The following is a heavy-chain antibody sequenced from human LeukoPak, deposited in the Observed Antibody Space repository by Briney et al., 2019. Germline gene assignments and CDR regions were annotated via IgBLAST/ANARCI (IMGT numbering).Heavy chain of an antibody. CDR3: ASSRIGDDAFDI. V-gene: IGHV4-34*01. CDR1: GGSFSGYY. CDR2: INHSGST. Sequence: SETLSLTCAVYGGSFSGYYWSWIRQPPGKGLEWIGEINHSGSTNYNPSLKSRVTISVDTPKNQFSLKLSSVTAADTAVYYCASSRIGDDAFDIWGQGTMVTVSS. J-gene: IGHJ3*02. D-gene: IGHD3-16*01.